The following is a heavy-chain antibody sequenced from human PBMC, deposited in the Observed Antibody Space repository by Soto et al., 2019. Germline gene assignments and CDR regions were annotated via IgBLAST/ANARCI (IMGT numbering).Heavy chain of an antibody. J-gene: IGHJ4*02. CDR2: ISYDGSNQ. Sequence: GGSLRLSCAASGFTFNIYGMHWVRQAPDKGLEWAALISYDGSNQYYADSVKGRFTISRDNSKNTLFLQMNSLRADDTAVYYCAKDQASGQGSFDSWGQGTLVTVSS. V-gene: IGHV3-30*18. CDR1: GFTFNIYG. CDR3: AKDQASGQGSFDS.